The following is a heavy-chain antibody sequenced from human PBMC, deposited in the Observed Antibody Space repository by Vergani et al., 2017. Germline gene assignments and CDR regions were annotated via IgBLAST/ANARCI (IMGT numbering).Heavy chain of an antibody. CDR2: INPNSGGT. J-gene: IGHJ6*02. D-gene: IGHD3-10*01. Sequence: QVQLVQSGAEVKKPGASVKVSCKASGYTFTGYYMHWVRQAPGQGLEWMGWINPNSGGTNYAQKFQGRVTMTRDTSISTAYMELSRLRSDDTAVYYCARSGCVVRGVIPKPYYYYGMDVWGQGTTVTVSS. CDR1: GYTFTGYY. CDR3: ARSGCVVRGVIPKPYYYYGMDV. V-gene: IGHV1-2*02.